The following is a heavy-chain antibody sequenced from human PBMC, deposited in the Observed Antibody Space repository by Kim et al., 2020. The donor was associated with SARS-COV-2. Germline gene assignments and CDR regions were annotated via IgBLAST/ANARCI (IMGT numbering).Heavy chain of an antibody. CDR1: GFTFSSYG. Sequence: GGSLRLSCAASGFTFSSYGMHWVRQAPGKGLEWVAVIWYDGSNKYYADSVKGRFTISRDNSKNTLYLQMNSLRAEDTAVYYCATGSETRITIFGVVISSVANYYGMDVRGQGTTVTVSS. D-gene: IGHD3-3*01. CDR2: IWYDGSNK. J-gene: IGHJ6*02. CDR3: ATGSETRITIFGVVISSVANYYGMDV. V-gene: IGHV3-33*01.